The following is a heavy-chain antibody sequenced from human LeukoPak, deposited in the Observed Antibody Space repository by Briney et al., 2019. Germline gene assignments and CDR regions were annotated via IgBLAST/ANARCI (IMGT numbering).Heavy chain of an antibody. D-gene: IGHD1-1*01. CDR1: GFPFSSYA. CDR2: ISGSGGRT. Sequence: GGSLRLSCAASGFPFSSYAMSWVRQAPGKGLEWVSAISGSGGRTYYADSVKGRFTISRDNSKDTLYLQMNSLRAEDTAVYYCAKAVDRTTVGDGFDIWGQGTMVTVSS. V-gene: IGHV3-23*01. CDR3: AKAVDRTTVGDGFDI. J-gene: IGHJ3*02.